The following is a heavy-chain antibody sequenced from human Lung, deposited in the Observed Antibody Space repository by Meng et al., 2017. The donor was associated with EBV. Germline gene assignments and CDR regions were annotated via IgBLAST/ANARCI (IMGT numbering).Heavy chain of an antibody. CDR3: ASSRPLAGNWNYHY. D-gene: IGHD1-7*01. V-gene: IGHV6-1*01. CDR2: TYYRSKWYN. J-gene: IGHJ4*02. Sequence: QVQLQQAVRGLVKPLQTLPTAWAIAGDRVPSNTAAWNWIRQSPSRGLEWLGRTYYRSKWYNDYAVSVKSRITINPDTSKNQFSLQLNSVTPEDTAVYYCASSRPLAGNWNYHYWGQGTLVTVSS. CDR1: GDRVPSNTAA.